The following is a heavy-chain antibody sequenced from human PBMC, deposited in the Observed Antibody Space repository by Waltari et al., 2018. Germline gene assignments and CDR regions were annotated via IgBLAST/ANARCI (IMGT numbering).Heavy chain of an antibody. CDR1: GFSLSTSGVG. D-gene: IGHD3-3*01. J-gene: IGHJ6*02. CDR3: ANRRSRITIFGVVTPDDYYYGMDV. V-gene: IGHV2-5*01. CDR2: IYWNDDK. Sequence: QITLKESGPTLVKPTQTLTLTCTFSGFSLSTSGVGVVWIRQPPGKALEWLALIYWNDDKRYRQSLKSRLTITKETSKKQVGLTMTNMEPVYTATYYCANRRSRITIFGVVTPDDYYYGMDVWGQGTTVTVSS.